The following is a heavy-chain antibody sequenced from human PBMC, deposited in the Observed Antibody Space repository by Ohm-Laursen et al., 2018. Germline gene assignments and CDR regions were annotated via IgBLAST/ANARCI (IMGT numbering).Heavy chain of an antibody. D-gene: IGHD6-13*01. CDR3: TRLPTGYPNWFGP. Sequence: TLSLTCTVSGGSISSSSYYWGWIRQPPGKGLEWIGSIHYSGGTYYNPSLESRVTISVDTSKNQVSLQLRAVTAADTALYYCTRLPTGYPNWFGPWGQGIPVTVSS. J-gene: IGHJ5*02. CDR1: GGSISSSSYY. V-gene: IGHV4-39*01. CDR2: IHYSGGT.